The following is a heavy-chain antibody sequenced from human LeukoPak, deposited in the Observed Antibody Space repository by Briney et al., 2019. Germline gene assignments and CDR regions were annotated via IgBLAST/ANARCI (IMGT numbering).Heavy chain of an antibody. V-gene: IGHV3-7*01. CDR3: ASGSREW. Sequence: RGSLRLSCAASGFTFSRYWMSWVRQAPGKGLEWLANIKEEGSEKYYVDSVKGRFTISRDNAKNSLYLQMNSLRAEDTSVYYCASGSREWWGQGTLVTV. D-gene: IGHD3-10*01. CDR1: GFTFSRYW. J-gene: IGHJ4*02. CDR2: IKEEGSEK.